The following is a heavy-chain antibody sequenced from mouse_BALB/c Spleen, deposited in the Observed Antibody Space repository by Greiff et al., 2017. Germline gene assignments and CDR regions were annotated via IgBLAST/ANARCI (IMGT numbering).Heavy chain of an antibody. Sequence: VQLQQSGAELVRSGASVKLSCTASGFNIKDYYMHWVKRRPEQGLEWIGWIDPENGDTEYAPKFQGKATMTADTSSNTAYLQLSSLTSEDTAVYYCKDEAYWGQGTLVTVSA. CDR3: KDEAY. J-gene: IGHJ3*01. CDR1: GFNIKDYY. V-gene: IGHV14-4*02. CDR2: IDPENGDT.